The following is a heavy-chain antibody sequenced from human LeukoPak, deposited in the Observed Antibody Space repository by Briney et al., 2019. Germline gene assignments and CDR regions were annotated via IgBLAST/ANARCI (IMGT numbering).Heavy chain of an antibody. V-gene: IGHV3-30*04. Sequence: GGSLRLSCAASGFTFSNYAMHWVRQAPGKGLEWVAIISYDGSNKYYADSVKGRFTISRDNSKNTLYLQMNSLRADDTAVYYCARGRSGSHHFDSWGQGTPVTVPS. CDR1: GFTFSNYA. CDR2: ISYDGSNK. J-gene: IGHJ4*02. D-gene: IGHD3-10*01. CDR3: ARGRSGSHHFDS.